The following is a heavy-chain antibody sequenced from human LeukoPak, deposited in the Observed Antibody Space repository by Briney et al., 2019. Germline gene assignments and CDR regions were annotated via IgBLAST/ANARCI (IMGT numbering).Heavy chain of an antibody. Sequence: SETLSLTCAVSGYSISSGYYWGWIREPPGKGVEWIGSIYHSGSTYYNPSLKSRVTISVDTSKNQFSLKLSSVTAADTAVYYCARNWNALSYYYYYMDVGGKGTTVTVSS. J-gene: IGHJ6*03. D-gene: IGHD1-1*01. V-gene: IGHV4-38-2*01. CDR2: IYHSGST. CDR1: GYSISSGYY. CDR3: ARNWNALSYYYYYMDV.